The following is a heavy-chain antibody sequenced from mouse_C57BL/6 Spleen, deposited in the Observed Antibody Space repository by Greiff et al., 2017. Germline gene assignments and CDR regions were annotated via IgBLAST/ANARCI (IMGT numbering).Heavy chain of an antibody. Sequence: QVQLQQPGAELVKPGASVKLSCKASGYTFTIYWMQWVKQRPGQGLEWIGEIDPSDSDTNYNQKFKGKATLTVDTASSTSYMQLSSLTSEDSAVYYCARRSTIITFDYWGQGTTLTVSS. D-gene: IGHD2-4*01. CDR2: IDPSDSDT. CDR1: GYTFTIYW. CDR3: ARRSTIITFDY. V-gene: IGHV1-50*01. J-gene: IGHJ2*01.